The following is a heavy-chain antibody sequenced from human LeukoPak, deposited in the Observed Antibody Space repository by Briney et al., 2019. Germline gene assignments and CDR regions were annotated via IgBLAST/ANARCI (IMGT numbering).Heavy chain of an antibody. Sequence: SETLSLTCTVSGGSISSGSYYWSWIRQPAGKGLEWIGRIYTSGSTNYNPSLKSRVTISVDTSKNQFSLKLSSVTAADTAVYYCARERKKTYYFDYWGQGTLVTVSS. CDR3: ARERKKTYYFDY. CDR1: GGSISSGSYY. J-gene: IGHJ4*02. V-gene: IGHV4-61*02. CDR2: IYTSGST.